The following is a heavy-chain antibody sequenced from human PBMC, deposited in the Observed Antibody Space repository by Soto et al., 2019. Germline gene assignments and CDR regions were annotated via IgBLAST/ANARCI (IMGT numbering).Heavy chain of an antibody. J-gene: IGHJ4*02. D-gene: IGHD3-10*01. CDR2: IKSKTDGGTT. Sequence: SVSNAWMNWVRQAPGKGLEWVGRIKSKTDGGTTDYAAPVKGRFTISRDDSKNTLYLQMNSLKTEDTAVYYCTTGPVYYATGYWGQGTLVTVSS. CDR3: TTGPVYYATGY. V-gene: IGHV3-15*07. CDR1: SVSNAW.